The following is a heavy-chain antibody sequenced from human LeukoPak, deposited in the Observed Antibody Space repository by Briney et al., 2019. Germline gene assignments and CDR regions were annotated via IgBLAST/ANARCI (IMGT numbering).Heavy chain of an antibody. CDR2: LSPNSGNT. CDR1: GYTFINYD. Sequence: ASVKVSCKTSGYTFINYDINWVRQASGQGLEWMGWLSPNSGNTGYAQKFRGRVTITSSPSTSTVFMELGSLTSEDTAVYYCARGGTSAAARRFDPWGQGTLVTVSS. D-gene: IGHD6-13*01. V-gene: IGHV1-8*01. CDR3: ARGGTSAAARRFDP. J-gene: IGHJ5*02.